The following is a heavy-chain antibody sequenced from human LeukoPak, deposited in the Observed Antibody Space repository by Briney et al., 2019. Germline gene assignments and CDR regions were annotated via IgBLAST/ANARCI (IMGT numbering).Heavy chain of an antibody. Sequence: ASVKVSCKASGYTFTSYGISWVRQAPGQGLEWMGWISAYNGNTNYSQKLQGRVTMTTDTSTSTAYMELRSLRSDDTAVYYCARPYYDSSAPPYDYWGQGTLVTVSS. CDR2: ISAYNGNT. CDR1: GYTFTSYG. CDR3: ARPYYDSSAPPYDY. J-gene: IGHJ4*02. V-gene: IGHV1-18*01. D-gene: IGHD3-22*01.